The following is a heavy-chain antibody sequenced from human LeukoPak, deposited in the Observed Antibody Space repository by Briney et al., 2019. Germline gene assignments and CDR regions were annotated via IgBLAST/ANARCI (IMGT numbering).Heavy chain of an antibody. CDR3: ASSLNTVMVSPYYLEY. Sequence: GGSLRLSCAASGFTLSDYSMTWVRQAPGQGLEWISFLTSGGVSAFYADSVRGRFTVSRDDARNSLSLYMNTLRADDTAVYYCASSLNTVMVSPYYLEYWGPGTLLSVSS. D-gene: IGHD5-18*01. CDR1: GFTLSDYS. J-gene: IGHJ4*02. CDR2: LTSGGVSA. V-gene: IGHV3-11*04.